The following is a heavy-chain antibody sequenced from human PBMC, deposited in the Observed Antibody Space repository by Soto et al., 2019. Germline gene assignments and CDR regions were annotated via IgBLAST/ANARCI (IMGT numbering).Heavy chain of an antibody. V-gene: IGHV3-74*01. CDR2: ISSDGSSS. CDR3: ARDSSSWNFDY. D-gene: IGHD6-13*01. CDR1: GFTFSNQW. Sequence: PGGSLRLSCTASGFTFSNQWMHWVRQLPGRGLVWVSRISSDGSSSGYADSVKGRFTISRDNTKNTVFLQMNSLRDEDTAVYYCARDSSSWNFDYWGQGALVTVSS. J-gene: IGHJ4*02.